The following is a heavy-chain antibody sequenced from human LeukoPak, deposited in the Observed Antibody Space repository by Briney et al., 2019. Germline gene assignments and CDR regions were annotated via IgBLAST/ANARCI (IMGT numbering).Heavy chain of an antibody. CDR2: ISSSGSTI. V-gene: IGHV3-48*03. D-gene: IGHD1-26*01. J-gene: IGHJ4*02. CDR3: ARRRDLYSGSYYPFDY. CDR1: GFTFSSYE. Sequence: GGSLRLSCAASGFTFSSYEMNWVRQAPGKVLEWVSYISSSGSTIYYADSVKGRFTISRDNAKNSLYLQMNSLRAEDTAVYYCARRRDLYSGSYYPFDYWGQGTLVTVSS.